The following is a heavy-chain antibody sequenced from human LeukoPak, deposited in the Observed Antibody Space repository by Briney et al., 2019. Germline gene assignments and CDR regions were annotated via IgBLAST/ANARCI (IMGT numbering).Heavy chain of an antibody. CDR2: ISAYSRYI. Sequence: AGGSLRLSCAASGFTFSDFGMNWVRQAPGKGLEWVSSISAYSRYIYYADSVKGRFTISRDNAQSSLYLQMNSLRAEGSAVYFCARQYYDFWSGFYTADYYFDYWGRGTLVTVSS. CDR3: ARQYYDFWSGFYTADYYFDY. J-gene: IGHJ4*02. CDR1: GFTFSDFG. D-gene: IGHD3-3*01. V-gene: IGHV3-21*01.